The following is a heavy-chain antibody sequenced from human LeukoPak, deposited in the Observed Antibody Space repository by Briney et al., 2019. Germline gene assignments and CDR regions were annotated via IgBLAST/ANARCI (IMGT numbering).Heavy chain of an antibody. V-gene: IGHV3-7*01. J-gene: IGHJ4*02. D-gene: IGHD3-10*01. Sequence: GGSLRLSCAASGFTFSSHSMSWVRQAPGKGLEWVANIKQDGSEKYYVDSVKGRFTISRDNAKNSLYLQMNSLRAEDTAVYYCARRSRVYGSGSYSVDYWGQGTLVTVSS. CDR3: ARRSRVYGSGSYSVDY. CDR2: IKQDGSEK. CDR1: GFTFSSHS.